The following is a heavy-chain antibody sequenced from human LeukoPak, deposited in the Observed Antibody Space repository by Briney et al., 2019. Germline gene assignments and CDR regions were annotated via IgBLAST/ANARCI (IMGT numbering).Heavy chain of an antibody. CDR1: GFTISSFD. CDR3: ARRFDS. Sequence: HAGGSLRLSCAASGFTISSFDMNWVRQAPGKGLEWVSYIRSSGTIYYAHSVKGRFTISRDDAKNSLYLQMNSLRAEDTAVYYCARRFDSWGQGTLVTVSS. V-gene: IGHV3-48*03. J-gene: IGHJ4*02. CDR2: IRSSGTI.